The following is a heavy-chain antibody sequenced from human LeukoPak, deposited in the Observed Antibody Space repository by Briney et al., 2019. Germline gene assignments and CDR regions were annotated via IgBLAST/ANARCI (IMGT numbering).Heavy chain of an antibody. CDR2: ISSSGSTI. CDR3: ARDDYSCSGGSCYSVCFDF. Sequence: GGSLRLSCAASGFPFSSYDMNWVRQAPGKGLEWVSYISSSGSTIYYADSVKGRFTISRDNAKNSLYLQMNSLRAEDTAVYYCARDDYSCSGGSCYSVCFDFWGQGTLVTVSS. J-gene: IGHJ4*02. D-gene: IGHD2-15*01. CDR1: GFPFSSYD. V-gene: IGHV3-48*03.